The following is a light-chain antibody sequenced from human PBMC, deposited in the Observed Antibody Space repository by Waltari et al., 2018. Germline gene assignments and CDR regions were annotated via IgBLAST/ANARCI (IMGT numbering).Light chain of an antibody. V-gene: IGKV1-8*01. J-gene: IGKJ4*01. CDR1: QGISSY. CDR2: AAS. Sequence: IRMTQSPSSLSASTGDRVTITCRASQGISSYLAWYQQKPGKAPKLLIYAASTLQSGVPSRFSGSGSGTDFTLTISCLQSEDFATYYCQQYYSYPLFGGGTKVEIK. CDR3: QQYYSYPL.